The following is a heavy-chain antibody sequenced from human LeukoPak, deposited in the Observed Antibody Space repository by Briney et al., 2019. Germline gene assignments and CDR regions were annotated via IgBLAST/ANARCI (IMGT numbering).Heavy chain of an antibody. D-gene: IGHD2-15*01. V-gene: IGHV4-39*01. CDR1: GGSISTSNNY. CDR3: ARQRGYCSGGSCYGMFDY. Sequence: PSETLSLTCTVSGGSISTSNNYWGWIREPPGKGLEWIGSIYDSGTIYYNSSLKSRVTISVATSKNQLSLQLTSVTAADTAVYYCARQRGYCSGGSCYGMFDYWGQGTLVTVSS. J-gene: IGHJ4*02. CDR2: IYDSGTI.